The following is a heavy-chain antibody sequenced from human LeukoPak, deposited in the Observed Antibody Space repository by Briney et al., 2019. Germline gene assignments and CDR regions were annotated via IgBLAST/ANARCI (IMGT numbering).Heavy chain of an antibody. J-gene: IGHJ4*02. Sequence: SSQTLSLTCTVSGGSISSGSYYWSWIRQPAGKGLEWIGRIYTSGSTNYNPSLKSRVTIPVDTSKNQFSVKLSSVTAADTAVYYCARSIRGYSSGWYYFDYWGQGTLITVSS. D-gene: IGHD6-19*01. CDR1: GGSISSGSYY. V-gene: IGHV4-61*02. CDR2: IYTSGST. CDR3: ARSIRGYSSGWYYFDY.